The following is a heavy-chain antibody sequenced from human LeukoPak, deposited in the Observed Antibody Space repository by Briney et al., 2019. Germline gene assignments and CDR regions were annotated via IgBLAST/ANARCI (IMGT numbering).Heavy chain of an antibody. Sequence: SGGSLRLSCAASGFTFSSYSMNWVRQAPGKGLEWVSSISSSSSYIYYADSVKGRFTISRGNAKNSLYLQMNSLRAEDTAVYYCASELETYYYDSSGRSFDYWGQGTLVTVSS. J-gene: IGHJ4*02. CDR1: GFTFSSYS. CDR3: ASELETYYYDSSGRSFDY. V-gene: IGHV3-21*01. D-gene: IGHD3-22*01. CDR2: ISSSSSYI.